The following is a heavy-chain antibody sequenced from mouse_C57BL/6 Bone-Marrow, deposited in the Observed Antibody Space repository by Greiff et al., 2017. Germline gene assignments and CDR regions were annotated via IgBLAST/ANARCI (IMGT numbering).Heavy chain of an antibody. CDR2: ISNGGGST. D-gene: IGHD4-1*01. CDR3: ARHGKRYAMYY. Sequence: EVKVVESGGGLVQPGGSLKLSCAASGFTFSDYYMYWVRQTPEKRLEWVAYISNGGGSTYYPDTVKGRFTISRDNAKTTLYLQRGRLKSEDTAMYYCARHGKRYAMYYWGQGTSVTVSS. CDR1: GFTFSDYY. V-gene: IGHV5-12*01. J-gene: IGHJ4*01.